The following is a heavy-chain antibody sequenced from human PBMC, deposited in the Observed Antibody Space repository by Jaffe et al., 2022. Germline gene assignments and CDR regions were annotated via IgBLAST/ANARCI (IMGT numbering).Heavy chain of an antibody. V-gene: IGHV3-30*02. CDR1: GFTFSNFG. CDR3: AKGRNYGSEVWENGFDT. D-gene: IGHD3-10*01. Sequence: QVHLVESGGGVVQPGGSLKLSCAASGFTFSNFGMHWVRQAPGKGLEWVAFIRFDGSNEFYGDSVKGRITISRDNSKNTLYLQVTSLKSEDTAVYYCAKGRNYGSEVWENGFDTWGRGTVVTVSS. CDR2: IRFDGSNE. J-gene: IGHJ3*02.